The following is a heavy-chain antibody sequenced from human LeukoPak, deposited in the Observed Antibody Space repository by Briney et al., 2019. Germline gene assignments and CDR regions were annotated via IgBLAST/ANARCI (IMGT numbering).Heavy chain of an antibody. Sequence: PGGSLRLSCAASGFTFRTYSFIWVRQAPGKGLEWVSHIGGSGSFIYYADSVKGRFTISRDNAKNSVVLQMNSLRAEDTAVYYCARFLASWDRYYMDVWGKGTTVSVSS. CDR3: ARFLASWDRYYMDV. D-gene: IGHD2-2*01. CDR2: IGGSGSFI. J-gene: IGHJ6*03. CDR1: GFTFRTYS. V-gene: IGHV3-48*01.